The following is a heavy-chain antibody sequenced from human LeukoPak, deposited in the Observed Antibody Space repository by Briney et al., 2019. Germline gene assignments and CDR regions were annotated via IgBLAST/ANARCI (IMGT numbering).Heavy chain of an antibody. CDR3: AKEDEIAVAGTLNYFDY. J-gene: IGHJ4*02. V-gene: IGHV3-15*01. Sequence: GGSLRLSCAASGFTFSNAWMTWVRQAPGKGLEWVGRIKSKAAGGTTDYAAPVKGRFTISRDDSKNTLYLQMNSLKTEDTAVYYCAKEDEIAVAGTLNYFDYWGQGTLVTVSS. CDR2: IKSKAAGGTT. D-gene: IGHD6-19*01. CDR1: GFTFSNAW.